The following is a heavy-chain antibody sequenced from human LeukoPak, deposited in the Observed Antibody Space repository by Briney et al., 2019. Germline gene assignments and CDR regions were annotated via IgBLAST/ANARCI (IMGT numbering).Heavy chain of an antibody. V-gene: IGHV3-74*01. CDR2: INTDGKTT. CDR1: GFTFTTYW. Sequence: GGSLRLSCEASGFTFTTYWIHWVRQGPGKGLVWVSRINTDGKTTTYADSVKGRFTISRDNTKNTLYLQMNSLNAEDTALYYCARDYPPYWGQGTLVTVSA. J-gene: IGHJ4*02. CDR3: ARDYPPY.